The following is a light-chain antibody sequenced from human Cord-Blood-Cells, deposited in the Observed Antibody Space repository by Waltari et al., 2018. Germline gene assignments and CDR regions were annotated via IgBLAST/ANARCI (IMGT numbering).Light chain of an antibody. V-gene: IGLV3-19*01. J-gene: IGLJ3*02. Sequence: SSELTQDPAVSVALGQTVRITCQGDSPRRYYAIWYQQKPGQAPVLVIYGKNNRPSGIPDRFSGSSSGNTASLTITGAQAEDEADYYCNSRDSSGNHLRVFGGGTKLTVL. CDR2: GKN. CDR3: NSRDSSGNHLRV. CDR1: SPRRYY.